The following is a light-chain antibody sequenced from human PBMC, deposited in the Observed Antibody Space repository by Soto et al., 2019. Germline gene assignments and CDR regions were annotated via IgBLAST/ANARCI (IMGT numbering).Light chain of an antibody. CDR1: SSDVGGYNW. V-gene: IGLV2-14*03. CDR2: DVS. CDR3: TSYTSNNSVV. Sequence: QSALTQPASASGSPGQSSTISCTGTSSDVGGYNWVAWYQQHPGKAPKLMICDVSMRPSGVSDRFSGSKSGNTSSLTVSGLHAEEDADYYCTSYTSNNSVVFGGGTKLTVL. J-gene: IGLJ2*01.